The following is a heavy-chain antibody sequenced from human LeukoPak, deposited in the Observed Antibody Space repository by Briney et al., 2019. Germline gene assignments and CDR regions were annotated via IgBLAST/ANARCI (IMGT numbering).Heavy chain of an antibody. D-gene: IGHD3-22*01. Sequence: PGGSLRLSCAASGFTFTSFAMSWVRQAPGKGLEWVSTISRSGVATYYANSVKGRFTISRDNSKNTVYLQMNSLRAEDTAIYYCAKHSHDGSAPYYEVQLDYWGQGTLVTVS. CDR1: GFTFTSFA. J-gene: IGHJ4*02. CDR2: ISRSGVAT. V-gene: IGHV3-23*01. CDR3: AKHSHDGSAPYYEVQLDY.